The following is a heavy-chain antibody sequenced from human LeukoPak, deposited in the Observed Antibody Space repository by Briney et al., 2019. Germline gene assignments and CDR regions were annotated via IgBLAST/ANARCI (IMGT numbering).Heavy chain of an antibody. Sequence: SETLSLTCTVSGGSISSHYWSWIRQPPEKGLEWIGYIYYRGSTNYNPSLKSRVTMSVDTSKNQFSLKLSSVTAADTAVYYCARADYDTSAYYYTFDYWGQGTLVTVSS. V-gene: IGHV4-59*11. CDR2: IYYRGST. J-gene: IGHJ4*02. D-gene: IGHD3-22*01. CDR1: GGSISSHY. CDR3: ARADYDTSAYYYTFDY.